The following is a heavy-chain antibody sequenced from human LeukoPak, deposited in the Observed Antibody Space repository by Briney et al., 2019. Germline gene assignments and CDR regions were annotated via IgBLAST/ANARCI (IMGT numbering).Heavy chain of an antibody. CDR2: MYIGGST. Sequence: PGGSLRLSCAASGFTVSSNYMSWVRQAPGKGLEGVSCMYIGGSTYYADSVKGGFTISRDNSKNTLYLQMTSLRAEDTAVYYCASGVWFDPWGQGTLVTVSS. D-gene: IGHD3-10*01. J-gene: IGHJ5*02. V-gene: IGHV3-53*01. CDR1: GFTVSSNY. CDR3: ASGVWFDP.